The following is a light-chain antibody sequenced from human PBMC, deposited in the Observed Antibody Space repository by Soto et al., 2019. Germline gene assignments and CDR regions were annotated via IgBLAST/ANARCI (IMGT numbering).Light chain of an antibody. CDR1: QPINKW. CDR3: QEYNSDGPYT. CDR2: DAS. Sequence: DIQLTQSPSTLAASVGDRVTMTCRASQPINKWLAWYQQKPGKAPDLLISDASTLESGVPSRFRGSGSGTEFTLIISSLQTEDVATYYCQEYNSDGPYTFGQGNKLEIK. V-gene: IGKV1-5*01. J-gene: IGKJ2*01.